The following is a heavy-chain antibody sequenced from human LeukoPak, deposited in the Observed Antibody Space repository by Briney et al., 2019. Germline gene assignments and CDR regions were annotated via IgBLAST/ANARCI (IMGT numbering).Heavy chain of an antibody. CDR3: ARDPASKIWFGELSFDY. D-gene: IGHD3-10*01. CDR2: ISSSSSYI. Sequence: GGSLRLSCAASGFTFSSYSMNWVRQAPGKGLEWVSSISSSSSYIYYADSVKGRFTISRDNAKNSLYLQMNSLRAEDTAVYYCARDPASKIWFGELSFDYWGQGTLVTVSS. V-gene: IGHV3-21*01. CDR1: GFTFSSYS. J-gene: IGHJ4*02.